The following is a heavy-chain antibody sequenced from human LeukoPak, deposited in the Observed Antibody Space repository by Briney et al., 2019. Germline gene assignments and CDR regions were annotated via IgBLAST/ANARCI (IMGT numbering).Heavy chain of an antibody. CDR3: ARGGSCSGSCYFDY. CDR1: GFTFDDYA. D-gene: IGHD2-15*01. CDR2: INSDGSST. V-gene: IGHV3-74*01. J-gene: IGHJ4*02. Sequence: KTGGSLRLSCAASGFTFDDYAMHWVRQAPGKGLVWVSRINSDGSSTSYADSVKGRFTISRDNAKNTLYLQMNSLRAEDTAVYYCARGGSCSGSCYFDYWGQGTLVTVSS.